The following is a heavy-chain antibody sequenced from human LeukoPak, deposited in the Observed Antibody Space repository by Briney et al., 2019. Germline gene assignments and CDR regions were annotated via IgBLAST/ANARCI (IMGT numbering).Heavy chain of an antibody. D-gene: IGHD2/OR15-2a*01. CDR3: ARAHDTTYYFDY. Sequence: GGSLRLSCAASGFTVSSNYMSWVRQAPGKGLEWVSVVYSGGSTYYADSVKGRFTISRDNSKNTLYLQMNSLRAEDTAVYYCARAHDTTYYFDYWGQGTLVTVSS. CDR2: VYSGGST. CDR1: GFTVSSNY. V-gene: IGHV3-66*02. J-gene: IGHJ4*02.